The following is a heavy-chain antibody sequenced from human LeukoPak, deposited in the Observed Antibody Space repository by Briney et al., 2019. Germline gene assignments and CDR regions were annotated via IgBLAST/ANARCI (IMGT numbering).Heavy chain of an antibody. CDR2: ISRLSDYI. Sequence: GGSLRLSCAASGFSLNYFGMNWVRQAPGKGLGWVSSISRLSDYIYYADSVKGRFTISRDNSKNTLYLQMNSLRAEDTAIYYCAREWKFDIWGQGTMVTVSS. V-gene: IGHV3-21*04. D-gene: IGHD1-1*01. J-gene: IGHJ3*02. CDR1: GFSLNYFG. CDR3: AREWKFDI.